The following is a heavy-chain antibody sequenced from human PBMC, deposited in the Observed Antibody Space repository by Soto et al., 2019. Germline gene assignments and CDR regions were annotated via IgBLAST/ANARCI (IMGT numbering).Heavy chain of an antibody. J-gene: IGHJ4*02. D-gene: IGHD7-27*01. Sequence: SETLSLTCTVSGGSISSGGYYWSWIRQHPGKGLEWIGYIYYSGSTYYNPSLKSRVTISVDTSKNQFSLKLTSVTAADTAVYYCASNRRLYFDYWGQGTLVTVSS. CDR3: ASNRRLYFDY. CDR2: IYYSGST. CDR1: GGSISSGGYY. V-gene: IGHV4-31*03.